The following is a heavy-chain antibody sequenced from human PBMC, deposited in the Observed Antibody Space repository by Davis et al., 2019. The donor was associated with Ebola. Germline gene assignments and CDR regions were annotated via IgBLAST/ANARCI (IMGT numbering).Heavy chain of an antibody. Sequence: AASVKVSCKASGYTFTSYDINWVRQATGQGLEWMGWMNPNSGNTGYAQKFQGRVTMTRNTSISTAYMELSSLRSEDTAVYYCARVPALWFRAPRRWFDPWGQGTLVTVSS. CDR1: GYTFTSYD. CDR3: ARVPALWFRAPRRWFDP. J-gene: IGHJ5*02. CDR2: MNPNSGNT. V-gene: IGHV1-8*01. D-gene: IGHD3-10*01.